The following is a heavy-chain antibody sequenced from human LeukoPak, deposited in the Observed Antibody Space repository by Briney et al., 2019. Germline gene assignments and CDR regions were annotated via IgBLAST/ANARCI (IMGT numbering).Heavy chain of an antibody. D-gene: IGHD2-2*01. CDR2: INPNSGGT. CDR1: GYTFTGYY. CDR3: ARCSSAFYYYYMDV. Sequence: ASVKVPCKASGYTFTGYYMHWVRQAPGQGLEWMGWINPNSGGTNYAQKFQGRVTMTRDTSISTAYMELSRLRSDDTAVYYCARCSSAFYYYYMDVWGKGTTVTVSS. V-gene: IGHV1-2*02. J-gene: IGHJ6*03.